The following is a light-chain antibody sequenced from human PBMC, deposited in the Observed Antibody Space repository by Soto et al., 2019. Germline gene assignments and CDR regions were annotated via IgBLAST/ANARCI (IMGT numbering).Light chain of an antibody. Sequence: SSELTQPPSVSVSPGQTARITCSGDALPKQYAYWYQQKPGQAPVLVIYKDSERPSGIPERFSGSSSGTTVTLTISGVQAEDEADYYCQSADSSRTYWVFGGGTKLTVL. V-gene: IGLV3-25*03. J-gene: IGLJ3*02. CDR1: ALPKQY. CDR2: KDS. CDR3: QSADSSRTYWV.